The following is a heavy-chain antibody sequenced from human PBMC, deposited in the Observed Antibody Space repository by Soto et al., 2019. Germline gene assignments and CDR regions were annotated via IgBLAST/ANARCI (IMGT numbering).Heavy chain of an antibody. CDR1: GGSFSGYY. Sequence: SETLSLTCAVYGGSFSGYYWSWIRQPPGKGLEWIGEINHSGSTNYNPSLKSRVTISVDTSKNQFSLKLSSVTAADTAVYYCARGPPTYDFWSGYHRKPLDYWGQGTLVTVSS. D-gene: IGHD3-3*01. CDR3: ARGPPTYDFWSGYHRKPLDY. J-gene: IGHJ4*02. V-gene: IGHV4-34*01. CDR2: INHSGST.